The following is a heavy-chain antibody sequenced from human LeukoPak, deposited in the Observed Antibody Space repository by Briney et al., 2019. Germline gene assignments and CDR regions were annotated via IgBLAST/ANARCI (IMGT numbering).Heavy chain of an antibody. J-gene: IGHJ4*02. V-gene: IGHV1-69*04. CDR1: GGTFSSYA. CDR3: ARADAGYFVY. Sequence: SVKVSCKASGGTFSSYAISWVRQAPGQGLEWMGRTIPILGIANYAQKFQGRVTITADKSTSTAYMELSSLRSEDTAVYYCARADAGYFVYWGQGTLVTVSS. CDR2: TIPILGIA.